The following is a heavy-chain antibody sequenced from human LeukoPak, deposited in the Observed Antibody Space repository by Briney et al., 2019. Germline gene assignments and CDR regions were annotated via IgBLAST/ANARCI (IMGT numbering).Heavy chain of an antibody. J-gene: IGHJ4*02. CDR1: GFTVGSNY. Sequence: GGSLRLSCAASGFTVGSNYMSWVRRAPGKGLEWVSVIYSGGSTYYADSVKGRFTISRDNSKNTLYLQMNSLRAEDTAVYYCARSPDSSGYYLSYYFDYWGQGTLVTVSS. D-gene: IGHD3-22*01. CDR2: IYSGGST. V-gene: IGHV3-53*01. CDR3: ARSPDSSGYYLSYYFDY.